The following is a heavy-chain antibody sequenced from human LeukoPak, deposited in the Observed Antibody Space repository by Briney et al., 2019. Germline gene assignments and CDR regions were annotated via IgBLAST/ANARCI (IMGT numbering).Heavy chain of an antibody. CDR1: GFSFSNAW. CDR2: IKRKSDGGTT. D-gene: IGHD2-8*02. Sequence: PGWSLRLSCSSSGFSFSNAWMNWVRQPPGKGLHWVGRIKRKSDGGTTEYAAPVKDRFMISRDDSRDMLYLEMNSLKTEDTAVYYCTTDPSVLVVGFWGQGTLVTVS. V-gene: IGHV3-15*01. CDR3: TTDPSVLVVGF. J-gene: IGHJ4*02.